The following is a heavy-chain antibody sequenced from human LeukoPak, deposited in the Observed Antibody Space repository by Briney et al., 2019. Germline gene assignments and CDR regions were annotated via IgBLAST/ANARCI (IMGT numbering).Heavy chain of an antibody. J-gene: IGHJ5*02. CDR3: ARDSGDNWFDP. V-gene: IGHV1-69*05. CDR2: IIPIFGTA. CDR1: GGTFSSYA. D-gene: IGHD3-10*01. Sequence: SVKLSCKASGGTFSSYAISWVRQAPGQGLEWMGRIIPIFGTANYAQKFQGRVTITTDEATSTAYMELSSLRSEDTAVYDCARDSGDNWFDPWGQGTLVTVSS.